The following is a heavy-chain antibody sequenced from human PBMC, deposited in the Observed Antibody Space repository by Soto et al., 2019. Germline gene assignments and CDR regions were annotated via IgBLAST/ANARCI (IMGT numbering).Heavy chain of an antibody. CDR2: IIPILGIA. CDR1: GGTFSSYT. Sequence: QVQLVQSGAEVKKPGSSVKVSCKASGGTFSSYTISWVRQAPGQGLEWMGRIIPILGIANYAQKFQGRVTITADQSTSTAYMELSSLRSEDTAVYYCARPSELIPDPYYFDYWGQGTLVTVSS. CDR3: ARPSELIPDPYYFDY. V-gene: IGHV1-69*02. D-gene: IGHD1-7*01. J-gene: IGHJ4*02.